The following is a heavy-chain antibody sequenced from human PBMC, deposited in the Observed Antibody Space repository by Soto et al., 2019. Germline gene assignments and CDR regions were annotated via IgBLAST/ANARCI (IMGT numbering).Heavy chain of an antibody. V-gene: IGHV1-8*01. D-gene: IGHD3-10*01. CDR3: ARGRASGSYYLLDY. CDR2: INPNSGNI. J-gene: IGHJ4*02. CDR1: GDTFTTYD. Sequence: SVKVSCKASGDTFTTYDINWVRQATGHGLEWMGWINPNSGNIGYAQRFQGRVTMTRDTAIRTAYMEVSSLRSDDTAVYYCARGRASGSYYLLDYWGQGTLVTVPQ.